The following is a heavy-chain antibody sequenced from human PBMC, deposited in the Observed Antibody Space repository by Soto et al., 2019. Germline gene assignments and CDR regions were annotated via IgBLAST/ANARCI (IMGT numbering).Heavy chain of an antibody. J-gene: IGHJ6*02. D-gene: IGHD2-2*01. CDR1: GGSISSYY. CDR3: ARDRVVPAAMLYYYYYGMDV. V-gene: IGHV4-59*01. Sequence: SETLSLTCTVPGGSISSYYWSWIRQPPGKGLEWIGYIYYSGSTNYNPSLKSRVTISVDTSKNQFSLKLSSVTAADTAVYYCARDRVVPAAMLYYYYYGMDVWGQGTTVTVSS. CDR2: IYYSGST.